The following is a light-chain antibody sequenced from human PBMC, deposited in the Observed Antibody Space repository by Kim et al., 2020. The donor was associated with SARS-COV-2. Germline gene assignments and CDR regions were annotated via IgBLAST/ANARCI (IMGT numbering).Light chain of an antibody. J-gene: IGLJ1*01. Sequence: QSALTRPASVSGSPGQSITISCTGTTSDLGTYNYVAWYQQHPDKVPKLMIYDVTKRPSGVSNRFSGSKSGNTASLTISGLQAEDEADYYCSSYRSDSTYVFGTGTKVTVL. CDR3: SSYRSDSTYV. CDR2: DVT. V-gene: IGLV2-14*03. CDR1: TSDLGTYNY.